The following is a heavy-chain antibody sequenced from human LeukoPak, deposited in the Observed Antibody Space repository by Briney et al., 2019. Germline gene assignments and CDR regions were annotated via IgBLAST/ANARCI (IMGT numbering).Heavy chain of an antibody. V-gene: IGHV3-9*03. CDR3: AKARGCSGGSCYPYWYFDL. Sequence: GRSLRLSCAASGFTFDDYAMDWVRQAPGKGLEWVSGISWNSGSIVYADSVRGRFTISRDNAKNSLYLQMNSLRAEDMALYYCAKARGCSGGSCYPYWYFDLWGRGTLVTVSS. CDR2: ISWNSGSI. CDR1: GFTFDDYA. D-gene: IGHD2-15*01. J-gene: IGHJ2*01.